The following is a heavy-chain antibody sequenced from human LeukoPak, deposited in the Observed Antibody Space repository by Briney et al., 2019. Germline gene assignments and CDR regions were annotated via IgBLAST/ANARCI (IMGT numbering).Heavy chain of an antibody. CDR2: INWSGGST. Sequence: PGGSLRLSCAASGFTFDDYGMSWVRQAPGKGLEWVSGINWSGGSTGYADSVKGRFTISRDNAKNSLYLQMNSLRAEDTALYYCARAGILTGYYKHPFDYWGQGTLVTVSS. CDR1: GFTFDDYG. D-gene: IGHD3-9*01. V-gene: IGHV3-20*04. J-gene: IGHJ4*02. CDR3: ARAGILTGYYKHPFDY.